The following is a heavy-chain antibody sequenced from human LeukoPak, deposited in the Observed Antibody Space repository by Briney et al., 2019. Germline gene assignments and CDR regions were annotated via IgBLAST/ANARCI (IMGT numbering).Heavy chain of an antibody. J-gene: IGHJ4*02. D-gene: IGHD4-11*01. V-gene: IGHV1-2*02. CDR2: IKPITGGT. Sequence: ASVKVSCKAARYTFTNYYIHWVRQAHGQGLEWKGWIKPITGGTNYAQKFQGRVTMTRDTSISTAYMELSRLRSDDPAVYYCTYSTNFVGFDYGGEGTLVTVSS. CDR1: RYTFTNYY. CDR3: TYSTNFVGFDY.